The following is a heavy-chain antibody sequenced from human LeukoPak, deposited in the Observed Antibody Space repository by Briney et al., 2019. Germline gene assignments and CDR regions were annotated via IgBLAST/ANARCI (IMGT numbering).Heavy chain of an antibody. Sequence: GGSLGLSCAASGFTFSSYWMSWVRQAPGKGLEWVANIRQDGSEKYYVDSVKGRFTISRDNAKNSLYLQMNSLRAEDTAVYYCARDSDEVISNYWGQGTLVTVSS. J-gene: IGHJ4*02. CDR2: IRQDGSEK. D-gene: IGHD3-10*01. V-gene: IGHV3-7*01. CDR1: GFTFSSYW. CDR3: ARDSDEVISNY.